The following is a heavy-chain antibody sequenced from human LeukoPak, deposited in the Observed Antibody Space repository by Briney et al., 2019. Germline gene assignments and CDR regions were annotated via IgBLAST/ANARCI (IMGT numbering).Heavy chain of an antibody. V-gene: IGHV3-23*01. J-gene: IGHJ4*02. CDR1: GFTFSSYA. D-gene: IGHD6-19*01. Sequence: PGGSLRLSCAASGFTFSSYAMTWVRQAPGKGLEWVSSISGGDVRTYYADSVKSRFTISRDNSKNTLYLQMNSLRAEDTAVYYCARDVQGAVAGTGGYFDYWGQGTLVTVSS. CDR2: ISGGDVRT. CDR3: ARDVQGAVAGTGGYFDY.